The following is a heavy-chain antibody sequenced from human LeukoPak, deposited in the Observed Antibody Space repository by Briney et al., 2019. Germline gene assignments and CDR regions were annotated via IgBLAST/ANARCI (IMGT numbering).Heavy chain of an antibody. CDR2: IYTSGST. D-gene: IGHD6-6*01. CDR3: ARAARPSLDYYYYYMDV. CDR1: GGSISSYY. Sequence: SETLSLTCTVSGGSISSYYWSWIRQPPGKGLEWIRYIYTSGSTNYNPSLKSRVTISVDTSKNQFSLKLSSVTAADTAVYYCARAARPSLDYYYYYMDVWGKGTTVTVSS. V-gene: IGHV4-4*09. J-gene: IGHJ6*03.